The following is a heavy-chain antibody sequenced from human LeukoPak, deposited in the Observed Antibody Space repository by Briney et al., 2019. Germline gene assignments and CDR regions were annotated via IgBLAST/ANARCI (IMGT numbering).Heavy chain of an antibody. D-gene: IGHD3-16*01. CDR1: GFTFSSYA. CDR3: GRAFPPLRTSSAGDL. J-gene: IGHJ4*02. V-gene: IGHV3-23*01. Sequence: GGSLRLSCAASGFTFSSYAMSWVRQVPGKGLEWVSAISGNGGSTYYADSVKGRFTISRDNSKNTLYLQMSSLGAEDTAIYYCGRAFPPLRTSSAGDLWGQGILVTVSS. CDR2: ISGNGGST.